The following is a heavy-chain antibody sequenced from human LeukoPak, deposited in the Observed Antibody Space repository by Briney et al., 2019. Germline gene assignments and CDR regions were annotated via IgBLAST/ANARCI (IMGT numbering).Heavy chain of an antibody. Sequence: PQTLSLTCTVSGGSISSAGYYWSWLRQHPGKGLEWIAYTYYSGNTYYNSSLKSRVTISVDTSKNQFSLKLNSVTSADTAVYFCARDGAPGGSAYFDYWGQGTLVTVSS. CDR3: ARDGAPGGSAYFDY. CDR1: GGSISSAGYY. D-gene: IGHD3-16*01. V-gene: IGHV4-31*03. CDR2: TYYSGNT. J-gene: IGHJ4*02.